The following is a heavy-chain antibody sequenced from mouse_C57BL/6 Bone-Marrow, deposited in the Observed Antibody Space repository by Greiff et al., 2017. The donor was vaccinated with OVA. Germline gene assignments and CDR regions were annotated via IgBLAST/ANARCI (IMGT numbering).Heavy chain of an antibody. CDR1: GFTFSDFY. D-gene: IGHD2-5*01. CDR3: ARDAGSNYEPAWFAY. V-gene: IGHV7-1*01. CDR2: SRNKANDYTT. Sequence: EVKVVESGGGLVQSGRSLRLSCATSGFTFSDFYMEWVRQAPGKGLEWIAASRNKANDYTTEYSASVKGRFIVSRDTSQSILYLQMNALRAEDTAIYYCARDAGSNYEPAWFAYWGQGTLVTVSA. J-gene: IGHJ3*01.